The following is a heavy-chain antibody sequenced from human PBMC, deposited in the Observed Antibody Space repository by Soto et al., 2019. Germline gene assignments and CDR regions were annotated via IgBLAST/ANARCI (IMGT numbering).Heavy chain of an antibody. J-gene: IGHJ4*02. Sequence: GGSLSLSCAASGFTFSSYAMNWVRQAPGKGLEWVSVISGSGGSTDCADSVKGRFTISRDNSKNTLYLQMNSLRAEDTAVYYCAKGYYDILTGYYRYWGQGTLVTVSS. CDR3: AKGYYDILTGYYRY. CDR2: ISGSGGST. D-gene: IGHD3-9*01. V-gene: IGHV3-23*01. CDR1: GFTFSSYA.